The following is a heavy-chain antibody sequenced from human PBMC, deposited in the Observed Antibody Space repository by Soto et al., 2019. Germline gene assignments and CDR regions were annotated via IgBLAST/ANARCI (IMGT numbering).Heavy chain of an antibody. J-gene: IGHJ6*02. V-gene: IGHV3-30-3*01. D-gene: IGHD3-3*01. CDR1: GFTFSSYA. CDR2: ISYDGSNK. Sequence: GGSLRLSCAASGFTFSSYAMHWVRQAPGKGLEWVAVISYDGSNKYYAGSVKGRFTISRDNSKNTLYLQMNSLRAEDTAVYYCARASRPPTYYDFWSGYHSYYYGMDVWGQGTTVTVSS. CDR3: ARASRPPTYYDFWSGYHSYYYGMDV.